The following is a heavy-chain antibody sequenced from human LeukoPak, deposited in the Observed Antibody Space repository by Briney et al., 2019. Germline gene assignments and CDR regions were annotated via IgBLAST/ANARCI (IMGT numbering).Heavy chain of an antibody. J-gene: IGHJ4*02. D-gene: IGHD3-22*01. CDR2: IYPGDSDT. V-gene: IGHV5-51*01. CDR3: ARLPYYYDSSGYYPPYFDY. Sequence: GESLKISCKGSGYSFTSYWIGWVRQMPGKGLEWMGIIYPGDSDTRYSPSFQGQVTISADKSISTAYLQWSSLKASDTAMYYCARLPYYYDSSGYYPPYFDYWGQGTLATVSS. CDR1: GYSFTSYW.